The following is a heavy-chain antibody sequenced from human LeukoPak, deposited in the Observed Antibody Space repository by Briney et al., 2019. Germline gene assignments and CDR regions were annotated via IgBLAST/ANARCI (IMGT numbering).Heavy chain of an antibody. Sequence: GGSLRLSCAASGFTFSAYAINWVRQAPGKGLEWVSAISGSGGSTYYADSVKGRFTISRDNSKNTLYLQMNSLRAEDTAAYYCAKPGYYDSSGYYNPRDWGQGTLVTVSS. CDR1: GFTFSAYA. CDR2: ISGSGGST. J-gene: IGHJ4*02. CDR3: AKPGYYDSSGYYNPRD. D-gene: IGHD3-22*01. V-gene: IGHV3-23*01.